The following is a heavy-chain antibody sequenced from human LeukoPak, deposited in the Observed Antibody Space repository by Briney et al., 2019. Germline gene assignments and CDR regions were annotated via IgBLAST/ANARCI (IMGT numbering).Heavy chain of an antibody. CDR2: IRDSGNGT. CDR1: GFTFKNYA. CDR3: AKWAYYDFWSGHYKSHFDS. D-gene: IGHD3-3*01. J-gene: IGHJ4*02. Sequence: GPLRLSCVVSGFTFKNYAMSWVRQAPGKGLECVSSIRDSGNGTDYADSVKGRFTVSRDNSKNTLYLHMNTLSAEDTAVYYCAKWAYYDFWSGHYKSHFDSWGQGTLVTVSP. V-gene: IGHV3-23*01.